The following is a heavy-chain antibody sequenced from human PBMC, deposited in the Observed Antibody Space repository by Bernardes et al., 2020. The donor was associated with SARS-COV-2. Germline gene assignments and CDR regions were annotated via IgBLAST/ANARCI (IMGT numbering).Heavy chain of an antibody. CDR3: ARDQHYDTWSTYYTGDAFDI. CDR1: GFTFSSYW. V-gene: IGHV3-74*01. D-gene: IGHD3-3*01. CDR2: INSDGTST. J-gene: IGHJ3*02. Sequence: GGSLRLSCAASGFTFSSYWVHWLRQVPGKGLVWVSRINSDGTSTRYADSVKGRFTISRDNAGNTLYLQMNNLRAEDTAVYYCARDQHYDTWSTYYTGDAFDIWGQGTMVTVSS.